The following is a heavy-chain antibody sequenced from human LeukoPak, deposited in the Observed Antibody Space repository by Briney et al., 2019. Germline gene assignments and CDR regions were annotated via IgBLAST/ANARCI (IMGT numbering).Heavy chain of an antibody. Sequence: SETLSLTCTVSGGSISSGDYYWSWIRQPPGKGLEWIGYIYYSGSTYYHPSLKSRVTITVDTSKNQFSLKLSSVTAADTAVYYCARGFHYYGSGSYLRPSPYFDYWGQGTLVTVSS. CDR1: GGSISSGDYY. CDR3: ARGFHYYGSGSYLRPSPYFDY. CDR2: IYYSGST. D-gene: IGHD3-10*01. J-gene: IGHJ4*02. V-gene: IGHV4-30-4*01.